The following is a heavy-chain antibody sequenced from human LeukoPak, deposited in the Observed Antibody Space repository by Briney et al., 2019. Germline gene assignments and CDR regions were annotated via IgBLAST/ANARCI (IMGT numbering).Heavy chain of an antibody. CDR3: ARQEYCSGGSCYTWFDS. V-gene: IGHV5-51*01. D-gene: IGHD2-15*01. CDR2: IYPGDSDT. J-gene: IGHJ5*01. CDR1: GYSFTSYW. Sequence: GESLKISCKGSGYSFTSYWTGWVRQMPGKGLEWMGIIYPGDSDTRYSPSFQGQVTISADKSINTAYLQWSSLKASDTAMYYCARQEYCSGGSCYTWFDSWGQGTLVTVSS.